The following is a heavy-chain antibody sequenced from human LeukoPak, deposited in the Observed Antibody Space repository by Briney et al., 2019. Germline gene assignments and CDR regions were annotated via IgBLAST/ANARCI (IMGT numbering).Heavy chain of an antibody. CDR2: ISGSGGST. CDR3: VKVTTFRHFDY. V-gene: IGHV3-23*01. J-gene: IGHJ4*02. D-gene: IGHD4-17*01. Sequence: PGGSLRLSCAASGFTFSSYGMHWVRQAPGKGLEWVSAISGSGGSTYYADSVKGRFSISRDNSKNTLYLQVNSLRGEDTAVYYCVKVTTFRHFDYWGQGTLVTVSS. CDR1: GFTFSSYG.